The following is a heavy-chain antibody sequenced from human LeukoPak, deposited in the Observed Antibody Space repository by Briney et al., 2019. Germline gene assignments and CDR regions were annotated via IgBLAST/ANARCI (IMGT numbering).Heavy chain of an antibody. CDR3: VRGDYGEPWDY. CDR1: GFTFSSYA. D-gene: IGHD4-17*01. V-gene: IGHV3-48*03. CDR2: ISSSGSTI. Sequence: GGSLRLSCAASGFTFSSYAMSWVRQAPGKGLEWVSYISSSGSTIYYADSVKGRFTISRDNAKNSLYLQMNSLRAEDTAVYYCVRGDYGEPWDYWGQGTLVTVSS. J-gene: IGHJ4*02.